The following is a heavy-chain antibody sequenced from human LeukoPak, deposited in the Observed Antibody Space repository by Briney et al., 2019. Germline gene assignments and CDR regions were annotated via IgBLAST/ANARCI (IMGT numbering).Heavy chain of an antibody. J-gene: IGHJ4*02. Sequence: GGSLRHSPAASGFTFCSYAVSWVRQAPGKGLEWVSAISGSGGTTNYADSVKGRLTISRDNSQNTLYLQMNSLRAEDTAVYYCAKRTPYSRGLFYFDYWGQGTLVTVSS. CDR3: AKRTPYSRGLFYFDY. CDR1: GFTFCSYA. D-gene: IGHD3-22*01. CDR2: ISGSGGTT. V-gene: IGHV3-23*01.